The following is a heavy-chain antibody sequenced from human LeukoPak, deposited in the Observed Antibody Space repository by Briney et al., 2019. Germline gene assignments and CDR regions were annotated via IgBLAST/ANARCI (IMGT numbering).Heavy chain of an antibody. D-gene: IGHD5-18*01. CDR2: ISSNGGST. CDR1: GFTFSSYA. J-gene: IGHJ4*02. V-gene: IGHV3-64*01. Sequence: QPGGSLRLSCAASGFTFSSYAMHWVRQAPGKGLEYVSAISSNGGSTYYANSVKGRFTISRDNSKNTLYLQMGSLRAEDMAVYYCARGSGEYVDTAPPNWGRGTLVTVSS. CDR3: ARGSGEYVDTAPPN.